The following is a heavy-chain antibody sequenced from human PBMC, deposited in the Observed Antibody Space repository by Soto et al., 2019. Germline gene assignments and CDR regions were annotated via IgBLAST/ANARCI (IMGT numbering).Heavy chain of an antibody. CDR2: IYNNGNS. Sequence: QVHLQESGPGLVKPSGTLSLTCDVSGASISSNWWSWVRQPPGKGLEWVGEIYNNGNSHYNPSIEGRAHMSMEMSKNQISLRLTSVTAAETDVYYCARHISVPTTRGFDYWGQGALVPVSS. D-gene: IGHD4-17*01. V-gene: IGHV4-4*02. CDR3: ARHISVPTTRGFDY. CDR1: GASISSNW. J-gene: IGHJ4*02.